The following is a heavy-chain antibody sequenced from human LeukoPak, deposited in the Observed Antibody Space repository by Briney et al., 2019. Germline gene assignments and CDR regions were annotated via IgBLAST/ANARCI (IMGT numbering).Heavy chain of an antibody. CDR3: ARSRVWFGELLYSDWFDP. CDR1: GFTFSSFA. D-gene: IGHD3-10*01. Sequence: PGRSLRLSCAASGFTFSSFAMHWVRQAPGKGLEWVAVVSYDGSNKYYADSVKGRFTISRDNPKNTLYLQMNSLRAEDTAVYYCARSRVWFGELLYSDWFDPWGQGTLVTVSS. J-gene: IGHJ5*02. CDR2: VSYDGSNK. V-gene: IGHV3-30*04.